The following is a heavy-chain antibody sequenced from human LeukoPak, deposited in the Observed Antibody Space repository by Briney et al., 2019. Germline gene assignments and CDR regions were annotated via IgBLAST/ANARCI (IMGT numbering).Heavy chain of an antibody. CDR2: IIPIFGTA. D-gene: IGHD6-19*01. Sequence: SVKVSCKASGYTFTSYAISWVRQAPGQGLEWMGGIIPIFGTANYAQKFQGRVTITADESTSTAYMELSSLRSEDTAVYYCARWVAGTYWFDPWGQGTLVTVSS. CDR1: GYTFTSYA. CDR3: ARWVAGTYWFDP. J-gene: IGHJ5*02. V-gene: IGHV1-69*13.